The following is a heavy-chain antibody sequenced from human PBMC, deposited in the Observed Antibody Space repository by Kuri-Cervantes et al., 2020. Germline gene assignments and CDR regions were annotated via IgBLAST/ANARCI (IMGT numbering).Heavy chain of an antibody. CDR2: ISYDGSNK. D-gene: IGHD3-10*01. J-gene: IGHJ6*02. Sequence: GESLKISCAASGFTFSSYAMSWVRQAPGKGLEWVAVISYDGSNKYYADSVKGRFTISRDNSKNTLYLQMNSLRAEDTAVYYCAKDLWFGELTVYYGMDVWGQGTTVTVSS. CDR1: GFTFSSYA. V-gene: IGHV3-30*18. CDR3: AKDLWFGELTVYYGMDV.